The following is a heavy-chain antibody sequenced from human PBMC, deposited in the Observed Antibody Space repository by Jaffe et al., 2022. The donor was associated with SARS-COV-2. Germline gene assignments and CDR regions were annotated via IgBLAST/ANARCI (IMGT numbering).Heavy chain of an antibody. CDR1: GFTFSSYA. CDR3: AKDHLGYGSRSHFDY. CDR2: ISANGGST. D-gene: IGHD5-12*01. Sequence: EVQLVDSGGGLVEPGGSLRLSCAASGFTFSSYAMSWVRQAPGKGLEWVSSISANGGSTYYADSVKGRFTISRDTSKNTLYLQMNSLRAEDTAVYYCAKDHLGYGSRSHFDYWGQGTLVTVSS. J-gene: IGHJ4*02. V-gene: IGHV3-23*04.